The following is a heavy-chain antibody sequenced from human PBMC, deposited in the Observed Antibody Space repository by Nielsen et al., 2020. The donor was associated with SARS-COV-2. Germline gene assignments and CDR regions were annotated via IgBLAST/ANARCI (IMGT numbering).Heavy chain of an antibody. D-gene: IGHD2-15*01. J-gene: IGHJ6*02. Sequence: GGSLRLSCTASGFTFGDYAMSWVRQAPGKGLEWVGFIRSKAYGGTTEYAASVKGRFTISRDDSKSIAYLQMNSLKTEDTAVYYCTREKYESAYYYGMDVWGQGTTVTVSS. V-gene: IGHV3-49*04. CDR2: IRSKAYGGTT. CDR1: GFTFGDYA. CDR3: TREKYESAYYYGMDV.